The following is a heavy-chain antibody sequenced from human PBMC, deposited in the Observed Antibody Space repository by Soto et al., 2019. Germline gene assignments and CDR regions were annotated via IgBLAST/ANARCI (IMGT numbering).Heavy chain of an antibody. D-gene: IGHD6-19*01. Sequence: QLQLQESGAGLVKPSQTMSLTCAVSGGSISSGGYSWSWIRQPPGKGLEWLGYIYHSGSTYYNPSRKSRVTISVDRSKNQFSLKLSSVTAADTAVYYCARAGGLGAVAADYWGQGTLVTVSS. CDR1: GGSISSGGYS. J-gene: IGHJ4*02. CDR2: IYHSGST. V-gene: IGHV4-30-2*01. CDR3: ARAGGLGAVAADY.